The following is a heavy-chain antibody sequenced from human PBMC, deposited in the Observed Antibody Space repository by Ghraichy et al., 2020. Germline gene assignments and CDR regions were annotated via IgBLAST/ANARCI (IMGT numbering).Heavy chain of an antibody. CDR1: GFTFSSYA. CDR3: AKNMIIVVITRGAFDI. J-gene: IGHJ3*02. CDR2: ISASGEST. V-gene: IGHV3-23*01. D-gene: IGHD3-22*01. Sequence: SCAASGFTFSSYAMSWVRQAPEKGLEWVSAISASGESTFYADSVKGRFTISRDNSKNTLYLQMNSLRAEDTAVYYCAKNMIIVVITRGAFDIWGQRTMVTVS.